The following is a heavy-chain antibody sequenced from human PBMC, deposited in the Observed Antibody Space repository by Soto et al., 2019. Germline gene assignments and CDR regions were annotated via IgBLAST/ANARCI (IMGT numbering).Heavy chain of an antibody. Sequence: QVQLVQSGAEVKNPGASVKVSCKASGYTSTNYYIHWVRQAPGQGLEWMAIINPSGGSTNYAQKFQGRVTLARDTFTSTVYMELSSLRSEDTAIYYCARGLAAGDYWGQGTLVTVSS. J-gene: IGHJ4*02. CDR3: ARGLAAGDY. D-gene: IGHD6-13*01. CDR1: GYTSTNYY. CDR2: INPSGGST. V-gene: IGHV1-46*01.